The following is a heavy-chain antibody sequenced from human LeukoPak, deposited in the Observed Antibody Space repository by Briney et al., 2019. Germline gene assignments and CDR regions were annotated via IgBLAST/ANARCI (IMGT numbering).Heavy chain of an antibody. CDR2: IIPIFGTA. CDR3: ARYRLSDCSSTSCYGPFDY. V-gene: IGHV1-69*13. CDR1: GGTFSSYA. D-gene: IGHD2-2*01. Sequence: SVKVSCKASGGTFSSYAISWVRQAPGQGLEWMGGIIPIFGTANYAQKFQARVTITADESTSTAYMELSSLRSEDTAVYYCARYRLSDCSSTSCYGPFDYWGQGTLVTVSS. J-gene: IGHJ4*02.